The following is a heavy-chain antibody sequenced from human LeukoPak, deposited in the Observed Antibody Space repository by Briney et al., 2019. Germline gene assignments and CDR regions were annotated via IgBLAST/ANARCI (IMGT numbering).Heavy chain of an antibody. CDR1: GGSISSSNW. D-gene: IGHD6-13*01. V-gene: IGHV4-4*02. CDR3: ARVYYSNSYDYWYFDL. CDR2: IYHSGST. J-gene: IGHJ2*01. Sequence: SETLSLTCAVSGGSISSSNWWSWVRQPPGKGLEWIGEIYHSGSTNYNPSLKSRVTISVDKSKNQFSLKLTSVTAADTAVYYCARVYYSNSYDYWYFDLWGRGTLVTVSS.